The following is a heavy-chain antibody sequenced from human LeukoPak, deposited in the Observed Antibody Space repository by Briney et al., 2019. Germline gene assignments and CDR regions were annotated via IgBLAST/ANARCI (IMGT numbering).Heavy chain of an antibody. CDR3: AREGPWYSRSWYEARKRSTIGGPYWFDP. CDR1: GYSITSGYY. CDR2: IYHSGST. Sequence: SETLSLTCTVSGYSITSGYYWGWIRQPPGKGLEWIGSIYHSGSTYYNPSLKNRVTISVDTSKNQFSLKLSSVPAATTAVYYCAREGPWYSRSWYEARKRSTIGGPYWFDPWGQGTLVTVSS. D-gene: IGHD6-13*01. V-gene: IGHV4-38-2*02. J-gene: IGHJ5*02.